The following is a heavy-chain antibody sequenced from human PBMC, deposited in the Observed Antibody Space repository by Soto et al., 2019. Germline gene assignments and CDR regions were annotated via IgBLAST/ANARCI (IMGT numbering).Heavy chain of an antibody. Sequence: PGGSLRLSCAASGFTFSSYEMNRVRQAPGKGLEWVSYISSSGSTIYYADSVKGRFTISRDNAKNSLYLQVNSLRAEDTAVYYCARESLITSIWGQGTMVTVSS. D-gene: IGHD3-22*01. CDR2: ISSSGSTI. V-gene: IGHV3-48*03. CDR3: ARESLITSI. CDR1: GFTFSSYE. J-gene: IGHJ3*02.